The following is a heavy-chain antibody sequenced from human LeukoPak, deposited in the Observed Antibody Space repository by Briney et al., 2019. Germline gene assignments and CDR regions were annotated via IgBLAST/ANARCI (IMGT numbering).Heavy chain of an antibody. CDR3: ARQQWLVQGYFDY. CDR2: IYYSGST. Sequence: SETLSLTCTVSGGSISSSSYYWGWIRQPPGKGLEWIGSIYYSGSTYYNPSLKSRVTISVDTSKNQFSLKLSSVTAADTAVYYCARQQWLVQGYFDYWGQGTLVTVSS. D-gene: IGHD6-19*01. V-gene: IGHV4-39*01. CDR1: GGSISSSSYY. J-gene: IGHJ4*02.